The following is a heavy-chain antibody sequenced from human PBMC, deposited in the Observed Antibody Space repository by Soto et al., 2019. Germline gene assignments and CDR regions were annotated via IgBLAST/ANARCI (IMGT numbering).Heavy chain of an antibody. Sequence: QVQLAQSGAEVKKPGSSVKVSCKASGGTLSDHGVAWLRQAPGQGLEWMGGTIPVFNTAKYAQKFQGRVTVTADKFTNIAYMELSSLRSEDTAFYFCARGVYGSGNYYTGPSAFDIWGQGTMVIVSS. CDR1: GGTLSDHG. D-gene: IGHD3-10*01. CDR3: ARGVYGSGNYYTGPSAFDI. J-gene: IGHJ3*02. V-gene: IGHV1-69*06. CDR2: TIPVFNTA.